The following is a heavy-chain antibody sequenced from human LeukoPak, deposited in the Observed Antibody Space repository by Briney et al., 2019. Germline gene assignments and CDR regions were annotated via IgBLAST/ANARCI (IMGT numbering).Heavy chain of an antibody. Sequence: ASVKVSCKASGYTFTGYYMHWVRQAPGQGLEWMGWINPNSGGTNYAQKFQGRVTMTRDTSISTAYMELSRLRSDGTAVYYCARDMYSGSYQPFDYWGQGTLVTVSS. D-gene: IGHD1-26*01. CDR2: INPNSGGT. J-gene: IGHJ4*02. V-gene: IGHV1-2*02. CDR3: ARDMYSGSYQPFDY. CDR1: GYTFTGYY.